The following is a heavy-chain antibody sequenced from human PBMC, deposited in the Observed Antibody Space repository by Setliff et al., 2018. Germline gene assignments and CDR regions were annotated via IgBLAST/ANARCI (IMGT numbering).Heavy chain of an antibody. CDR1: GGSIRSSSYY. CDR2: IYWNADK. CDR3: AHRYGDSVRYFQH. D-gene: IGHD4-17*01. V-gene: IGHV2-5*01. Sequence: TLSLTCTVSGGSIRSSSYYCGWIRQPPGKALKWLALIYWNADKTYSPSLKSRLTITKDTSKNQVVLTITNMHPVDTATYYCAHRYGDSVRYFQHWGQGTLVTVSS. J-gene: IGHJ1*01.